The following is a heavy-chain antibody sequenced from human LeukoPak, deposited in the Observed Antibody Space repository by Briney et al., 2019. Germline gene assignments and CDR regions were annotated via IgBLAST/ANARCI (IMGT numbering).Heavy chain of an antibody. D-gene: IGHD3-10*01. CDR1: GYTFTGYY. Sequence: APVRVSCKASGYTFTGYYIHWVRQAPGQGLEWMGWINPNSGGTNYAQKFQGWVTMTRDTSISTAYMELSRLRSDDTAVYYCARGKNVLLWFGESLDYWGQGTLVTVSS. CDR2: INPNSGGT. CDR3: ARGKNVLLWFGESLDY. V-gene: IGHV1-2*04. J-gene: IGHJ4*02.